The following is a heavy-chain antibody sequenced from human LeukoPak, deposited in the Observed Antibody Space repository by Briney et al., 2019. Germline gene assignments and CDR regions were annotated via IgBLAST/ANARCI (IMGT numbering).Heavy chain of an antibody. CDR3: AGDSSRTKSDY. CDR1: GASISSYY. V-gene: IGHV4-59*12. CDR2: IYYSGST. J-gene: IGHJ4*02. D-gene: IGHD6-13*01. Sequence: SETLSLTCTVSGASISSYYWNWIRQPPGRGLEWIGYIYYSGSTNYNPSLKSRVTISVDTSKNQFSLKLSSVTAADTAVYYCAGDSSRTKSDYWGQGTLVTVSS.